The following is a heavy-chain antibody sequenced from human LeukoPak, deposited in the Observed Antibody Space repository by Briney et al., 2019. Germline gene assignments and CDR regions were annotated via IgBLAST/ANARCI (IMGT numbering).Heavy chain of an antibody. V-gene: IGHV3-30*03. D-gene: IGHD6-6*01. Sequence: GGSLRLSCAASGFTSSSYGMHWVRQAPGKGLEWVAVISYDGSNKYYADSVKGRFTISRDNSKNTLYLQMNSLKTEDTAVYYCTTESSIAARPTDYWGQGTLVTVSS. CDR1: GFTSSSYG. CDR2: ISYDGSNK. CDR3: TTESSIAARPTDY. J-gene: IGHJ4*02.